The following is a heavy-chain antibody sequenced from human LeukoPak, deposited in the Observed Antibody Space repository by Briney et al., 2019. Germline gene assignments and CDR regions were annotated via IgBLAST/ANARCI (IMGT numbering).Heavy chain of an antibody. J-gene: IGHJ4*02. CDR1: GFTFNNYA. Sequence: PGGSLRLSCAASGFTFNNYAMNWVRQAPGKGLEWVAALSHGGGTKYYADSVKGRFTSSRDNTRNTLYLQMNSLRAEDTAEYYCARDSHTHYFDSWGQGTLVTVSS. D-gene: IGHD2-15*01. V-gene: IGHV3-30-3*01. CDR3: ARDSHTHYFDS. CDR2: LSHGGGTK.